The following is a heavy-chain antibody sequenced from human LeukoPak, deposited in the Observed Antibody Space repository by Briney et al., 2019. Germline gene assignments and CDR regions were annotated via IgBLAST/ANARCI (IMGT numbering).Heavy chain of an antibody. CDR1: GFTFSSYS. CDR2: ISSSSSYI. Sequence: GGSLRLSCAASGFTFSSYSMNWVRQAPGKGLEWVSSISSSSSYIYYADSVKGRFAISRDNAKNSLYLQMNSLRAEDTAVCYCAREGEQRGYSGYIDYWGQGTLVTVSS. J-gene: IGHJ4*02. V-gene: IGHV3-21*01. CDR3: AREGEQRGYSGYIDY. D-gene: IGHD5-12*01.